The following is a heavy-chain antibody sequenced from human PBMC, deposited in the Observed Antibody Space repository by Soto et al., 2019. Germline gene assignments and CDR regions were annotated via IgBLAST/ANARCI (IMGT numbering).Heavy chain of an antibody. CDR2: INTGNDNT. J-gene: IGHJ4*02. V-gene: IGHV1-3*04. Sequence: QVQLVQSGAEEKKPGASVKVSCKASGYTFTSYAIHWVRQAPGQRLEWMGWINTGNDNTKYSQKFQGRVTITRDTSASTAYMELSSLRSEDTAVYYCARALGTTVTTLPFDYWGQGTLVTVSS. CDR1: GYTFTSYA. D-gene: IGHD4-17*01. CDR3: ARALGTTVTTLPFDY.